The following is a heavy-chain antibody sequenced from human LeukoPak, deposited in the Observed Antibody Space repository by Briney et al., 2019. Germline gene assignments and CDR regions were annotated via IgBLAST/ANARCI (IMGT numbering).Heavy chain of an antibody. CDR3: ARRSLGNWFDP. CDR2: TYFRSKWKN. J-gene: IGHJ5*02. D-gene: IGHD7-27*01. CDR1: GDSVSGDSVT. Sequence: SQTLSLTCDISGDSVSGDSVTWNWIRQSPSRGLEWLGRTYFRSKWKNDYAESVKSRITINPDTSKSQFSLHLNSVTPEDTAVYFCARRSLGNWFDPWGQGTLVTVSS. V-gene: IGHV6-1*01.